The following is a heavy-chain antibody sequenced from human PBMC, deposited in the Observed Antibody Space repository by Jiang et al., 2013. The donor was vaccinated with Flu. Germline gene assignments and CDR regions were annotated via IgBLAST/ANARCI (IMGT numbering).Heavy chain of an antibody. V-gene: IGHV3-72*01. Sequence: VQLVESGGGLAQPGGSLRLSCAASGFSFSDYYMDWVRQAPGKGLEWVGRIRNKANSYTTEYAASVKGRFTISRDDSKSSMSLQMNSLRTDDTAVYYCSRGYPTQFDPWGQGNPGHRLL. J-gene: IGHJ5*02. D-gene: IGHD3-16*02. CDR1: GFSFSDYY. CDR2: IRNKANSYTT. CDR3: SRGYPTQFDP.